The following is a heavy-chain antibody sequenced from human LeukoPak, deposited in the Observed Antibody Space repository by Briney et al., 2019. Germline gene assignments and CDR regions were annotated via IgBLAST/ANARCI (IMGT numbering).Heavy chain of an antibody. V-gene: IGHV3-48*03. CDR2: ISSSGSTI. CDR3: ARDGGDYVFDY. CDR1: GFTFSSYE. D-gene: IGHD4-17*01. J-gene: IGHJ4*02. Sequence: GGSLRLACAASGFTFSSYEMNWVRQAPGKGLEWVSYISSSGSTIYYADSVKGRFTISRDNAKNSLYLQMNSLGAEDTAVYYCARDGGDYVFDYWGQGTLVTVSS.